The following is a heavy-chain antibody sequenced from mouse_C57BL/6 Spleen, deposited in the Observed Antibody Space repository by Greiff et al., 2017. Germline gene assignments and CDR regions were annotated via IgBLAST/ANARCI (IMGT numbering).Heavy chain of an antibody. CDR1: GYTFTNYW. CDR2: IYPGGGYT. J-gene: IGHJ4*01. V-gene: IGHV1-63*01. Sequence: LEESGAELVRPGTSVKMSCKASGYTFTNYWIGWAKQRPGHGLEWIGDIYPGGGYTNYNEKFKGKATLTADKSSSTAYMQFSSLTSEDSAIYYCARGGNYDAMDYWGQGTSVTVSS. D-gene: IGHD2-1*01. CDR3: ARGGNYDAMDY.